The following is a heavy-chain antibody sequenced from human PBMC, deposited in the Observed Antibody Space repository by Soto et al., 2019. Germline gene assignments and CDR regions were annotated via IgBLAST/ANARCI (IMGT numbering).Heavy chain of an antibody. V-gene: IGHV3-30*18. D-gene: IGHD3-3*01. Sequence: QVHLVESGGGVVQPGGSLRLSCTASGFTFNKFGMHWVRQTPGKGLEWVAAVSYDGNHDFYADSVRGRLIISTDNSKNALYLQLNTLNPDDPAVYYCVKERADFVTVPHATSGMDVWGPGTTVTVSS. J-gene: IGHJ6*02. CDR1: GFTFNKFG. CDR3: VKERADFVTVPHATSGMDV. CDR2: VSYDGNHD.